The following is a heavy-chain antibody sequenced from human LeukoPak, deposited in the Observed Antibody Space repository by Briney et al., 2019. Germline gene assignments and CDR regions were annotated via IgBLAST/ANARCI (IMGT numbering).Heavy chain of an antibody. J-gene: IGHJ4*02. CDR2: IKSKTDGGTT. Sequence: GGSLRLSCAVSGFTFINAWMNWVRQAPGKGLEWVGRIKSKTDGGTTDYAAPVKGRFTISRDDSENTLYLQMNSLKTEDTAVYYWTTLETYYENDYWGQGTLVTVSS. CDR1: GFTFINAW. D-gene: IGHD3-3*01. V-gene: IGHV3-15*01. CDR3: TTLETYYENDY.